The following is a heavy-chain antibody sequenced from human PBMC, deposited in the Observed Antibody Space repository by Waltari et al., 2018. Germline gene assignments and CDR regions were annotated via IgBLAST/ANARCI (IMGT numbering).Heavy chain of an antibody. J-gene: IGHJ4*02. CDR2: ISGSGGST. CDR3: AKDQQFIGYCTNGVCPTGY. CDR1: GFTFSSYA. D-gene: IGHD2-8*01. V-gene: IGHV3-23*01. Sequence: EVQLLESGGGLVQPGGSLRLSCAASGFTFSSYAMSWVRQAPGKGLEWVSAISGSGGSTYYADSVKGRFTISRDNSKNTLYLQMNSLRAEDTAVYYCAKDQQFIGYCTNGVCPTGYWGQGTLVTVSS.